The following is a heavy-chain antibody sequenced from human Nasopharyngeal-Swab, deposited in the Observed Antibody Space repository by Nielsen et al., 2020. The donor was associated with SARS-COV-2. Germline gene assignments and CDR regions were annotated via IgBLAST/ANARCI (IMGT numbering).Heavy chain of an antibody. Sequence: GESLKISCAASGFTFSSYAMSWVRQAPGKGLEWVSSVGGSGVTTFYADSVKGRFTISRDNSKNTLYLQMNSLRAEDTAVYYCAKGGRIAVAGNAGGQGTLVTVSS. CDR1: GFTFSSYA. V-gene: IGHV3-23*01. D-gene: IGHD6-19*01. CDR3: AKGGRIAVAGNA. CDR2: VGGSGVTT. J-gene: IGHJ4*02.